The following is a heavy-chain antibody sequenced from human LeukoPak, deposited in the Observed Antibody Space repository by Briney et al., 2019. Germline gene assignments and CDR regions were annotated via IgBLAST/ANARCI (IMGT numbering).Heavy chain of an antibody. CDR2: ISGSGGST. D-gene: IGHD3-16*01. CDR1: GFPFSIYA. V-gene: IGHV3-23*01. CDR3: AKDHYDYVWGRLDY. J-gene: IGHJ4*02. Sequence: PGGSVRLSCAASGFPFSIYAMSWVRQARGEGLECVSAISGSGGSTYYADSVKGRFTISRDNSKNTLYLKMNSLRAEDTAVYYCAKDHYDYVWGRLDYWGQGTLVTVSS.